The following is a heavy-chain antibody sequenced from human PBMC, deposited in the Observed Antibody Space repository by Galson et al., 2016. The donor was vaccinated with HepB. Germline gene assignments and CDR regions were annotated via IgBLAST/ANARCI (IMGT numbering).Heavy chain of an antibody. CDR2: ISANSGNT. Sequence: SVKVSCKASGYTFTTYGISWVRQAPGQGLEWMGWISANSGNTNYAQKFQGRVTMTRDTSTSTAYMELRSLRSDDTAVYYCARGSVVVTAIWGQGTLVTVSS. V-gene: IGHV1-18*01. J-gene: IGHJ4*02. D-gene: IGHD2-21*02. CDR3: ARGSVVVTAI. CDR1: GYTFTTYG.